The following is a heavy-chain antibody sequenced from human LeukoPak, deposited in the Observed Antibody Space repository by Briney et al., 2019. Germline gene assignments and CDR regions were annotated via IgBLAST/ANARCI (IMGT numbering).Heavy chain of an antibody. Sequence: ASVKVSCKASGGTFSSYAISWVRQAPGQGLEWMGRIIPILGIANYAQKFQGRVTITAAKSTSTAYMELSSLRSEDTAVYYCASARYYYDSSGYLALGYWGQGTLVTVSS. CDR2: IIPILGIA. V-gene: IGHV1-69*04. CDR3: ASARYYYDSSGYLALGY. CDR1: GGTFSSYA. J-gene: IGHJ4*02. D-gene: IGHD3-22*01.